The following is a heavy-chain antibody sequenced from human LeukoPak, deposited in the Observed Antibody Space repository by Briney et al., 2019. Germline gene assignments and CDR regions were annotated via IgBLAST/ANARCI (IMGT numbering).Heavy chain of an antibody. V-gene: IGHV3-30*02. CDR3: AKDAVEMATIWSWFDP. CDR2: IRYDGSNK. J-gene: IGHJ5*02. D-gene: IGHD5-24*01. Sequence: PGGSLRLSCAASGFTFSSYGMHWVRQAPGKGLEWVAFIRYDGSNKYYADSVKGRFTISRDNSKNTLYLQMNSLRAEDTAVYYCAKDAVEMATIWSWFDPWGQGTLVTVSS. CDR1: GFTFSSYG.